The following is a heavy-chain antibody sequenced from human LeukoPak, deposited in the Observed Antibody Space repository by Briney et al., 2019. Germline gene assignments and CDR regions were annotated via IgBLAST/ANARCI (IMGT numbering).Heavy chain of an antibody. CDR3: ARGDGSSWYLSGMDV. V-gene: IGHV4-34*01. J-gene: IGHJ6*02. Sequence: SETLSLTCAVYGGSFSGYYWSWIRQPPGKGLEWIGEINHSGSTNYNPSLKSRVTISVDTSKNQFSLKLSSVTAADTAVYYCARGDGSSWYLSGMDVWGQGTTVTVSS. CDR2: INHSGST. CDR1: GGSFSGYY. D-gene: IGHD6-13*01.